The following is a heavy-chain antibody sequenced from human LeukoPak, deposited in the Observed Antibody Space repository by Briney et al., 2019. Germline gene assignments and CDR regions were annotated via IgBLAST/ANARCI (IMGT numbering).Heavy chain of an antibody. D-gene: IGHD3-10*01. V-gene: IGHV1-2*02. CDR2: INPNSGGT. Sequence: ASVKVSCKASGYTFTGYYMHWVRHAPGQGLELMGWINPNSGGTNYAQKFQGRVTMTRDTSISTAYMELSRLRSDDTAVYYCARGDTLLWFGELFSYWGQGTLVTVSS. CDR1: GYTFTGYY. CDR3: ARGDTLLWFGELFSY. J-gene: IGHJ4*02.